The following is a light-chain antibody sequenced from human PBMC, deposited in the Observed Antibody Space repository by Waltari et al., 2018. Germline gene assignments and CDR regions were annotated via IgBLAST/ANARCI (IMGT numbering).Light chain of an antibody. CDR3: MQALQTLLT. CDR2: LGS. V-gene: IGKV2-28*01. J-gene: IGKJ5*01. CDR1: QSLLHRNGYNY. Sequence: DIVMTQSPLSLPVTPGEPASISCRSSQSLLHRNGYNYLDWYLQKPGQSPQLLIYLGSNRASGVPDRFSGSGSGTDFTLKISRVEAEDVGVYYCMQALQTLLTFGQGTRLEIK.